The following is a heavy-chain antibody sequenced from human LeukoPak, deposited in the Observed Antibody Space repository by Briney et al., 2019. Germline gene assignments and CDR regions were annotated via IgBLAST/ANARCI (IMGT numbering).Heavy chain of an antibody. J-gene: IGHJ4*02. V-gene: IGHV4-39*01. CDR1: GGSISSSSYY. Sequence: SETLSLTCTVSGGSISSSSYYWGWIRQPPGKGLEWIGSIYYSGSTYYNPSLKSRVTISVDTSKNQFSLKLSSVTAADTAVYYCARHKVAAGRLGMATISHWGQGTLVTVSS. D-gene: IGHD5-24*01. CDR3: ARHKVAAGRLGMATISH. CDR2: IYYSGST.